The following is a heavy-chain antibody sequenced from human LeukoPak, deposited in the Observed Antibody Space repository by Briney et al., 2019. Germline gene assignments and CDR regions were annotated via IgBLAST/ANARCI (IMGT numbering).Heavy chain of an antibody. V-gene: IGHV3-49*03. D-gene: IGHD4-17*01. CDR3: TRDEAAYYGDYGNWFDP. CDR2: IRSKAYGGTT. CDR1: GFTFGDYA. Sequence: GGSLRLSCTASGFTFGDYAMSWFRQAPGKGLEWVGFIRSKAYGGTTEYAASVKGRFTISRDDSKSIAYLQMNSLKTEDTAVYYCTRDEAAYYGDYGNWFDPWGQGTLVTVSS. J-gene: IGHJ5*02.